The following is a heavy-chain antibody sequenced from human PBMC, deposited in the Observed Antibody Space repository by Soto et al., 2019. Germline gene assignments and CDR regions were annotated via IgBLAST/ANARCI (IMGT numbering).Heavy chain of an antibody. Sequence: PSETLSLTCTVSGGSISSSSYYWGWIRQPPGKGLEWIGSIYYGGSTYYNPSVRSRVSISVDTSENQFSLTLSSVTAADTAVYYCAGERGGGYFDYWGQGTLVTVSS. CDR1: GGSISSSSYY. J-gene: IGHJ4*02. CDR2: IYYGGST. V-gene: IGHV4-39*02. CDR3: AGERGGGYFDY. D-gene: IGHD3-16*01.